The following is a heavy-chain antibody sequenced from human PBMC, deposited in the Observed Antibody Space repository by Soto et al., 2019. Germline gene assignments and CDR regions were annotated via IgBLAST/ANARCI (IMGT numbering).Heavy chain of an antibody. CDR3: ASAYCSSTSCYTPYYYYYYGMDV. J-gene: IGHJ6*02. V-gene: IGHV1-69*01. Sequence: SVKDSCKASGGTFSSYAISWVRQAPVQGLEWMGGIIPIFGTANYAQKFQGRVTITADESTSTAYMELSSLRSEDTAVYYCASAYCSSTSCYTPYYYYYYGMDVWGQGTTVTVSS. CDR2: IIPIFGTA. CDR1: GGTFSSYA. D-gene: IGHD2-2*02.